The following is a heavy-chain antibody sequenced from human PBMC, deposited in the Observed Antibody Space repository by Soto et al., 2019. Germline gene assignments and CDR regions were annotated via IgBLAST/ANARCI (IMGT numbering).Heavy chain of an antibody. CDR3: XXXXXXXXXXXXSWVFDY. V-gene: IGHV4-31*03. Sequence: QVQLRESGPGLVKPSQTLSLTCTVSGGSINSGGYYWNWIRQHPGKGLEWIGYMYYSGSTYYNPFLRSRVIISADTSEXXFXXXXXXXXXXXXXXXXXXXXXXXXXXXXSWVFDYWGQGTLVNVSS. D-gene: IGHD6-13*01. J-gene: IGHJ4*02. CDR2: MYYSGST. CDR1: GGSINSGGYY.